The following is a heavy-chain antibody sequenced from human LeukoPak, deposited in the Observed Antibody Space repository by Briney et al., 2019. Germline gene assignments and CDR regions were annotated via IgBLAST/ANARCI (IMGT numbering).Heavy chain of an antibody. D-gene: IGHD3-22*01. Sequence: PGGSLRLSCATSGFTFSNAWMNWVRQAPRKGLEWVGRIRSNSDGGTIDYAAPVKGRFTLSRDDSKTTLYLQMNSLQTEDTAVYYCATDFYDSTWGQGTLVTVSS. V-gene: IGHV3-15*07. J-gene: IGHJ5*02. CDR1: GFTFSNAW. CDR3: ATDFYDST. CDR2: IRSNSDGGTI.